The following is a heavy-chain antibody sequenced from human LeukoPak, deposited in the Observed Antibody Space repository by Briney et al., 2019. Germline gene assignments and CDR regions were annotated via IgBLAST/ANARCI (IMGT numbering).Heavy chain of an antibody. Sequence: PGGSLRLSCAASGFTFRTYWMSWVRQAPGKGLEWVANIHQDGNEKYYVDSVKGRFTISRDNAKNSLYLQMNSLRVEDTAVYYCARGDDFSGDYWGQGTLVTVSS. CDR1: GFTFRTYW. J-gene: IGHJ4*02. CDR2: IHQDGNEK. V-gene: IGHV3-7*04. D-gene: IGHD2-21*02. CDR3: ARGDDFSGDY.